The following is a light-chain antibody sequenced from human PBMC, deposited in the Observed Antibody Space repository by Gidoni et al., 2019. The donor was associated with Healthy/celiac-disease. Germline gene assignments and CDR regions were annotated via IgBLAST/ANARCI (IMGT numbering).Light chain of an antibody. J-gene: IGKJ2*01. Sequence: DIQMTQSPSTRSASVGDRVTITCRASQSISNWLAWYQQKPGKAPKLLIYDASSMESGVPARFSGSGSGTELTLTISSRQPDDFATYSCQPYNSYPSTVGQGTKLEIK. CDR3: QPYNSYPST. CDR1: QSISNW. V-gene: IGKV1-5*01. CDR2: DAS.